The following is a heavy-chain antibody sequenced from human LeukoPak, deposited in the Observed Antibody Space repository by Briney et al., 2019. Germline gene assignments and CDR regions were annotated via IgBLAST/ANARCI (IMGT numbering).Heavy chain of an antibody. Sequence: SETLSLTCAVYGGSFSGYYWSWIRQPPGKGLEWIASISYSGSTFYNPSLRSRVTLSVDTSKNQFSLTLSSVTAAGTAVYYCARHDHTDYGDPNWFDPWGQGILITVAS. V-gene: IGHV4-34*01. CDR1: GGSFSGYY. CDR2: ISYSGST. D-gene: IGHD4/OR15-4a*01. CDR3: ARHDHTDYGDPNWFDP. J-gene: IGHJ5*02.